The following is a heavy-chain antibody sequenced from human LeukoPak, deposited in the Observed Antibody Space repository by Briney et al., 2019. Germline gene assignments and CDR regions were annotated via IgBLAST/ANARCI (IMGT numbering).Heavy chain of an antibody. D-gene: IGHD3-10*01. V-gene: IGHV3-7*01. CDR3: ARHMVRDRDAFDI. CDR1: GFTFSSYW. J-gene: IGHJ3*02. Sequence: GGSLRLSCAASGFTFSSYWMSWVRQAPGKGLEWVANIKQDGSEKYYVDSVKGRFTISRDNAKNSLYLQMNSLRAEDTAVYYCARHMVRDRDAFDIWGQGTMVTVSS. CDR2: IKQDGSEK.